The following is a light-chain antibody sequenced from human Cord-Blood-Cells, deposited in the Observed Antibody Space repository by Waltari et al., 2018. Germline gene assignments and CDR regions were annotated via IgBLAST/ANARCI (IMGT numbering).Light chain of an antibody. J-gene: IGKJ4*01. V-gene: IGKV1-33*01. CDR1: QYISNY. CDR3: QQYDNLPLT. CDR2: DAS. Sequence: DIHMTQSPSSLSASVRDRVPITCQATQYISNYLNWYQQKPGKAPKLLIYDASNLETGVPSRFSGSGSGTDFTFTISSLQPEDIATYYCQQYDNLPLTFGGGTKVEIK.